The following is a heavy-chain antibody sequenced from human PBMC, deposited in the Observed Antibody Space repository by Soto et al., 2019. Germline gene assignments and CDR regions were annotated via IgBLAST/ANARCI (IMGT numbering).Heavy chain of an antibody. Sequence: EVQLLESGGGLVQPGASLRLSCAASGFTFTDYALSWVRQAPGKGLEWVATISGIGGSTYLADSVKGRLSISRDNSKNTVSLLMNSLRAEDTAVYFCARGSSGYISSWYYFDYWGRGTLVTVSS. D-gene: IGHD6-13*01. CDR3: ARGSSGYISSWYYFDY. CDR1: GFTFTDYA. J-gene: IGHJ4*02. V-gene: IGHV3-23*01. CDR2: ISGIGGST.